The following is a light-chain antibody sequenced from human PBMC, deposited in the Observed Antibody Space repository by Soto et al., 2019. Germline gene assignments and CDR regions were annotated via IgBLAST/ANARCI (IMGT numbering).Light chain of an antibody. CDR3: QQRSNWPPA. CDR1: QRVSNKY. V-gene: IGKV3D-20*02. CDR2: GAS. J-gene: IGKJ5*01. Sequence: LTPGLSARRSSKTSQRVSNKYLAWYQQKPGQAPRLLIYGASSRATGIPARFSGSVSVTHFTLNNSSLESGHFALYDCQQRSNWPPAFGQGTRLEIK.